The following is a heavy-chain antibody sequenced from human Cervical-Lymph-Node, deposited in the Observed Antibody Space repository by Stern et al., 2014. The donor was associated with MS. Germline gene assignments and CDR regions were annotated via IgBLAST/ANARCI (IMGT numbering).Heavy chain of an antibody. J-gene: IGHJ4*02. V-gene: IGHV5-51*03. CDR2: IFPRDSDT. CDR1: GYRFTDYW. D-gene: IGHD3-16*01. Sequence: EVQLVQSGAEVRKSGEALSVSCKTSGYRFTDYWIGWVRQMPGKGLEWMGIIFPRDSDTRYSPSFQGQVTFSADTSIDTAYLHWSTLKASDTAMYYCATWGNAGRSYYFDYWGQGTLVTVSS. CDR3: ATWGNAGRSYYFDY.